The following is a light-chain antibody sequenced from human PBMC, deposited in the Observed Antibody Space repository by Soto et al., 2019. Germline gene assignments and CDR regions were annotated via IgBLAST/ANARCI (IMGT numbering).Light chain of an antibody. Sequence: EIVMTQSPATLSVSPGDRATLSFSASQNILSRLAWYQHKPGQVPRVLIYDTSIRAAGVPARFSGSGSGTDFTLTISSLEPEDFAVYYCQLYSRSPRQITFGQGTRLEIK. V-gene: IGKV3-15*01. CDR2: DTS. CDR3: QLYSRSPRQIT. J-gene: IGKJ5*01. CDR1: QNILSR.